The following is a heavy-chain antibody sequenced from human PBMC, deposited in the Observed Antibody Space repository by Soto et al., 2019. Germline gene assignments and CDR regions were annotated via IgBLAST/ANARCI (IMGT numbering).Heavy chain of an antibody. CDR3: ARDKITGLFDY. J-gene: IGHJ4*02. CDR2: IYNIGTT. CDR1: GGSISSYF. D-gene: IGHD2-8*02. V-gene: IGHV4-59*12. Sequence: SETLSLTCTVSGGSISSYFWSWIRQPPGGGLEWIGHIYNIGTTYSNPSLQSQVTISLDTSKNQFSLKLTSVTAADTAVYYCARDKITGLFDYWGQGTLVTVSS.